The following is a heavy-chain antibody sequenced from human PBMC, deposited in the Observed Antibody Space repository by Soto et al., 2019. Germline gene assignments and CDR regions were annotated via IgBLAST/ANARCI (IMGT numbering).Heavy chain of an antibody. CDR1: GFTFSSYA. J-gene: IGHJ4*02. D-gene: IGHD3-22*01. Sequence: GGSLRLSCAASGFTFSSYAMSWVRQAPGKGLEWVSAISGSGGSTYYADSVKGRFTISRDNSKNTLYLQMNSLRAEDTAVYYCACTIIVVVTPYYFDYWGQGTLVTVSS. V-gene: IGHV3-23*01. CDR3: ACTIIVVVTPYYFDY. CDR2: ISGSGGST.